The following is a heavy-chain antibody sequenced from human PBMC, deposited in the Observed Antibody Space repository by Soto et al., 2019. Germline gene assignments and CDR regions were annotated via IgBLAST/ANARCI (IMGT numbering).Heavy chain of an antibody. D-gene: IGHD2-8*01. CDR3: ARRGMGQDYYYYYMDV. V-gene: IGHV5-51*01. CDR2: IHPGDSDT. Sequence: GESLKISCEGSGFSFSKYTVGWVRQIPGKGLEWMGIIHPGDSDTRYSPSFQGQVTISVDTSKNQFSLKLSSVTAADTAVYYCARRGMGQDYYYYYMDVWGKGTTVTVSS. CDR1: GFSFSKYT. J-gene: IGHJ6*03.